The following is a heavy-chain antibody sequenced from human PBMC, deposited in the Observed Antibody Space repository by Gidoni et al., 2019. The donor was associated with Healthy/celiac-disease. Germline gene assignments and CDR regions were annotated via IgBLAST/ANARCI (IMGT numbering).Heavy chain of an antibody. Sequence: QVQLQESGPGLVKPSQTLSLTCTVSGGSISSGGYYWSWIRQHPGKGLEWIGYIYYSGSTYYNPSLKSRVTISVDTSKNQFSLKLSSVTAADTAVYYCARDVVVRGAGDYYYYYGMDVWGQGTTVTVSS. CDR1: GGSISSGGYY. CDR3: ARDVVVRGAGDYYYYYGMDV. J-gene: IGHJ6*02. V-gene: IGHV4-31*03. CDR2: IYYSGST.